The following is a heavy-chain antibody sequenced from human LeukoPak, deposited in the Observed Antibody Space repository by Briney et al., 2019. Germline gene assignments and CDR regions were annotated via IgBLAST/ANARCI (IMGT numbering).Heavy chain of an antibody. D-gene: IGHD3-22*01. CDR3: VTNFDSSGYFGH. V-gene: IGHV7-4-1*01. CDR1: GYTFTRNT. J-gene: IGHJ5*02. Sequence: GASVKVSCKASGYTFTRNTINWVRQAPGQGLEWMGWVNTNTGNPTYAQGFTGRFVFSSDTSVSTAYLQIGSLKAEDTAVYYCVTNFDSSGYFGHWGQGTLVTVSS. CDR2: VNTNTGNP.